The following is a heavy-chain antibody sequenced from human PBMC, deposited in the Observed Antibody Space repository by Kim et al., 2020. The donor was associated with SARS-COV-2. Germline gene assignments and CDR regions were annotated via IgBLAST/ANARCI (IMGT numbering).Heavy chain of an antibody. Sequence: DSDTRYSPSFQGQVTNSADKSISTAYLQWSSLKASDTAMYYCARRGFDPWGQGTLVTVSS. V-gene: IGHV5-51*01. CDR2: DSDT. J-gene: IGHJ5*02. CDR3: ARRGFDP.